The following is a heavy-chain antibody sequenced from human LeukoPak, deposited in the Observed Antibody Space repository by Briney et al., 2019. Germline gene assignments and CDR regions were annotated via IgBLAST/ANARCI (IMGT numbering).Heavy chain of an antibody. Sequence: PSETLSLTCIVSGGSISSGSYYWSWIRQPAGKRLEWIGRIDTSGSTNYNPSLKSRVTISVDTSKNQFSLKLSSVTAADTAVYYCARDAPNVSQLLVKDPRSNYYMDVWGKGTTVTVSS. CDR1: GGSISSGSYY. J-gene: IGHJ6*03. V-gene: IGHV4-61*02. D-gene: IGHD2-2*01. CDR3: ARDAPNVSQLLVKDPRSNYYMDV. CDR2: IDTSGST.